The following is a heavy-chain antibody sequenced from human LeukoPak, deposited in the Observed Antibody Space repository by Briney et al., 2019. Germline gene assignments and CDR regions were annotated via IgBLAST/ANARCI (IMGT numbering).Heavy chain of an antibody. V-gene: IGHV3-23*01. D-gene: IGHD6-13*01. CDR2: ISGSGGST. Sequence: GGSLRLSCAASGFTFSSYAMSWVRQAPGKGLEWVSAISGSGGSTYYADSVKGRFTISRGNSKNTLYLQMNSLRAEDTAVYYCAKDGSNSSSLYYYYYGMDVWGKGTTVTVSS. CDR3: AKDGSNSSSLYYYYYGMDV. CDR1: GFTFSSYA. J-gene: IGHJ6*04.